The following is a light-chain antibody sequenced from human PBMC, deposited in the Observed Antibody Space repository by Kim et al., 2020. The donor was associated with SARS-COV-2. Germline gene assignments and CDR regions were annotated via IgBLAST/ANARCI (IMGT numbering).Light chain of an antibody. CDR3: QSYDSSNWV. Sequence: GTTVTIACTRTRGTIASNYVQGYQQRPGSAPTTVIYEDNQRPSGVPDRFSGAIDSSSNAASLTISGLKTEDEADYYCQSYDSSNWVFGGGTKLTVL. CDR1: RGTIASNY. CDR2: EDN. V-gene: IGLV6-57*03. J-gene: IGLJ3*02.